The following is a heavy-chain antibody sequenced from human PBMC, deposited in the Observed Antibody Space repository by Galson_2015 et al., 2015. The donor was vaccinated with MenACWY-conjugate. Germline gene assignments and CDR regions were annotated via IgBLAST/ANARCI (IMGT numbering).Heavy chain of an antibody. Sequence: SLRLSCAASGFTFSSYGMHWVRQAPGKGLEWVAVISYDGSNKYYADSVKGRFTISRDNSKNTLYLQMNSLRAEDTAVYYCAKVGAAAGTIPAPYYFDYWGQGTLVTVSS. CDR3: AKVGAAAGTIPAPYYFDY. CDR2: ISYDGSNK. D-gene: IGHD6-13*01. V-gene: IGHV3-30*18. J-gene: IGHJ4*02. CDR1: GFTFSSYG.